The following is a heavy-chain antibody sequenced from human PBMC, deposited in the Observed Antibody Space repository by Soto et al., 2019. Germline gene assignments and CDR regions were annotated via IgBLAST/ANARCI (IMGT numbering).Heavy chain of an antibody. CDR2: IYYSGST. CDR3: ARVRGSSHPRGYYYYGMDV. D-gene: IGHD6-6*01. V-gene: IGHV4-31*03. J-gene: IGHJ6*02. Sequence: QVQLQESGPGLVKPSQTLSLTCTVSGGSISSGGYYWSWIRQHPGKGLEWIGYIYYSGSTYYNPSLNGRVTVSVDTSKNQFSLKLSSVTAADTAVYYCARVRGSSHPRGYYYYGMDVWGQGTTVTVSS. CDR1: GGSISSGGYY.